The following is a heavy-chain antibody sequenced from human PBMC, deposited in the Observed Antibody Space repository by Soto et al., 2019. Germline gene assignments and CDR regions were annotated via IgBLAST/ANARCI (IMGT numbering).Heavy chain of an antibody. CDR2: INPNIGRA. Sequence: ASVKVSCKASGYTFTGYYMHWVRQAPGQGLEWMGGINPNIGRANYAQKLQGRVTMTADASTSTAYMELSSLRSEDTAVYYCARIVPAARFDPWGQGTLVTVSS. V-gene: IGHV1-2*02. CDR3: ARIVPAARFDP. CDR1: GYTFTGYY. D-gene: IGHD2-2*01. J-gene: IGHJ5*02.